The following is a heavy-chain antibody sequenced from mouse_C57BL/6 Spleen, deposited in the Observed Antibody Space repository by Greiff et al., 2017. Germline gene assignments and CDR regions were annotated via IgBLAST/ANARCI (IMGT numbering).Heavy chain of an antibody. J-gene: IGHJ2*01. CDR1: GFTFSSYG. D-gene: IGHD1-1*01. Sequence: DVKLVESGGDLVKPGGSLKLSCAASGFTFSSYGMSWVRQTPDKRLEWVATISSGGSYTYYPDSVKGRFTISRDNAKNTLYLQMRSLKSEDTAMYYCARPSITTVVYFDYWGQGTTLTVSS. CDR2: ISSGGSYT. CDR3: ARPSITTVVYFDY. V-gene: IGHV5-6*02.